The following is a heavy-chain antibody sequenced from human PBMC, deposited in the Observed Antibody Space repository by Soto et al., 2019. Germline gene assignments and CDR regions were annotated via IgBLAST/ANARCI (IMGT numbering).Heavy chain of an antibody. D-gene: IGHD3-16*01. V-gene: IGHV1-46*01. CDR2: IDRTGGGA. J-gene: IGHJ4*02. Sequence: GASVKVSCKTSGYTFTSYYMHWVRQAPGQGLEWMGIIDRTGGGARFAQRFQGRVSMTRDTSTSTVYMELSSLRSEDTAVYYCVRGGGGYWGQGTLVTVSS. CDR3: VRGGGGY. CDR1: GYTFTSYY.